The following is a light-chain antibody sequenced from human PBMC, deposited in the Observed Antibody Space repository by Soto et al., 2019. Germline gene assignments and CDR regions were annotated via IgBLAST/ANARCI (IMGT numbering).Light chain of an antibody. CDR3: EQYNSYSPA. CDR2: DAS. J-gene: IGKJ2*01. CDR1: QSISSW. V-gene: IGKV1-5*01. Sequence: DIPMTQSPSTLSASVGDRVTITCRASQSISSWLAWYQQKPGKAPKLLIYDASSLESGVPSRFSGSGSGTEFTLTISSLQTDDFATYYCEQYNSYSPAFGQGTKLEIK.